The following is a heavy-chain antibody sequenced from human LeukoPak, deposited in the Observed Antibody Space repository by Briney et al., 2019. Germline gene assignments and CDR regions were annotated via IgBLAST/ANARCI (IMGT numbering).Heavy chain of an antibody. Sequence: GSSVKASCKASGGTFSSYAISWVRQAPGQGLEWMGGIIPIFGTANYAQKFQGRVTITADESTSTAYMELSSLRSEDTAVYYCAREIGSGSYRPMDVWGQGTTVTVSS. CDR1: GGTFSSYA. V-gene: IGHV1-69*01. D-gene: IGHD3-10*01. J-gene: IGHJ6*02. CDR2: IIPIFGTA. CDR3: AREIGSGSYRPMDV.